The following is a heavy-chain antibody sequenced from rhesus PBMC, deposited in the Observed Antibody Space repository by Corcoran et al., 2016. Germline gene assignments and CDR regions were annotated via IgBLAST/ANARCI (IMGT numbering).Heavy chain of an antibody. V-gene: IGHV4-127*01. CDR1: GYSISSGYG. J-gene: IGHJ4*01. CDR3: ARDGVAGGPPFDY. D-gene: IGHD6-37*01. Sequence: QVQLQESGPGLVKPSETLSLTCAVSGYSISSGYGRSWIRQPPGKGREWIGGIGGSSGCTNYNPSLKSRVTISKDTSKNQFSLKLSSVTAADTAVYYCARDGVAGGPPFDYWGQGVLVTVSS. CDR2: IGGSSGCT.